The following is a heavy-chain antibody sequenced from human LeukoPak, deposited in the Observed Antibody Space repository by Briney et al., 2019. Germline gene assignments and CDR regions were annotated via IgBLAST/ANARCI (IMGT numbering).Heavy chain of an antibody. CDR1: GYTFTGYY. CDR2: INPNSGGT. CDR3: ARRSSLRGYCSSTSCYYWFDP. J-gene: IGHJ5*02. V-gene: IGHV1-2*02. D-gene: IGHD2-2*01. Sequence: GASVKVSCKASGYTFTGYYMHWVRQAPGQGLEWMGWINPNSGGTNYAQKFQGRVTMTRDTSNSTAYMELSRLRSDDTAVYYCARRSSLRGYCSSTSCYYWFDPWGQGTLVTVSS.